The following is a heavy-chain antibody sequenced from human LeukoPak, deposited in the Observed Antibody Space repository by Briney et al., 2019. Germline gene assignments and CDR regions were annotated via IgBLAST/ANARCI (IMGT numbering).Heavy chain of an antibody. D-gene: IGHD1-1*01. J-gene: IGHJ4*02. CDR2: IIPIFGTA. CDR1: GGTFSSYA. Sequence: GASVKVSCKASGGTFSSYAISWVRQAPGQGLEWMGGIIPIFGTANYAQKFQGRVTITADESTSTAYMELSSLRSEDTAVYYCARMNYPYNWNDGERDFDYWGQGTLVTVSS. V-gene: IGHV1-69*13. CDR3: ARMNYPYNWNDGERDFDY.